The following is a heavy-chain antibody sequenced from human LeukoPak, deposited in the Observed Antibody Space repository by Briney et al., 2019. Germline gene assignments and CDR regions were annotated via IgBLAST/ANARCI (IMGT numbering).Heavy chain of an antibody. CDR3: AKEMLRGYYYYGMDV. Sequence: GGSLRLSCAASSFTFISYGITWVPQAPGKGLEWVSTSSDTGGGRCYADGVKGRFTIYRDNSQNTLFLQMNRLRADDTAIYYCAKEMLRGYYYYGMDVWGQGTRVSVSS. CDR2: SSDTGGGR. V-gene: IGHV3-23*01. D-gene: IGHD3-10*01. CDR1: SFTFISYG. J-gene: IGHJ6*02.